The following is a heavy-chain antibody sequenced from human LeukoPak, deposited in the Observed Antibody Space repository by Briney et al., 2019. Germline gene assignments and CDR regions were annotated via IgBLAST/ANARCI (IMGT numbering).Heavy chain of an antibody. D-gene: IGHD3-10*01. Sequence: QPGRSLRLSCAASGFTFSSYAMHWVRQAPGKGLEWVAVISYDGSNKYYADSVKGRFTIFRDNSKNTLYLQMNSLRAEDTAVYYGARGDMVRGVIVTPFWYWGQGTLVTVSS. J-gene: IGHJ4*02. CDR2: ISYDGSNK. CDR3: ARGDMVRGVIVTPFWY. CDR1: GFTFSSYA. V-gene: IGHV3-30-3*01.